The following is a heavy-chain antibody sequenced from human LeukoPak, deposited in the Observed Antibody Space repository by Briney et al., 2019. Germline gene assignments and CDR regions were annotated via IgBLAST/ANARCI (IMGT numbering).Heavy chain of an antibody. CDR1: RFIFSDYY. J-gene: IGHJ4*02. CDR3: AKDQSRDYGSGSYFRGIFGY. V-gene: IGHV3-23*01. D-gene: IGHD3-10*01. CDR2: ISYSGGST. Sequence: PGGSLRPSCAASRFIFSDYYMSWIRQAPGKGLEWVSHISYSGGSTYYADSVKGRFTISRDNSKNTLYLQMNSLRAEDTAVYYCAKDQSRDYGSGSYFRGIFGYWGQGALVTVSS.